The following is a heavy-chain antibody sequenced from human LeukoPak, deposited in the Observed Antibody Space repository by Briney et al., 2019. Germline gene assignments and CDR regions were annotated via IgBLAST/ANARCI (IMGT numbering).Heavy chain of an antibody. CDR1: GYTFTSYY. V-gene: IGHV1-46*01. J-gene: IGHJ6*02. CDR3: ARDTVIAAAGYYYGMDV. CDR2: INPSGGST. Sequence: ASVKVSCKASGYTFTSYYMHWVRQAPGQGLEWMGIINPSGGSTSYAQKFQGRVTMTRDTSTSTVYMELSSLRSEDTAVYYCARDTVIAAAGYYYGMDVWGQGTTVTVSS. D-gene: IGHD6-13*01.